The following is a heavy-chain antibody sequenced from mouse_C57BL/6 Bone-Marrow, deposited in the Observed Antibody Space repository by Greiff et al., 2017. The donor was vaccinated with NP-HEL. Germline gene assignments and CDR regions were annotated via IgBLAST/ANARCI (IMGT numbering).Heavy chain of an antibody. CDR2: IDPSDSYT. CDR1: GYTFTSYW. J-gene: IGHJ2*01. CDR3: AREGLGGAFDY. V-gene: IGHV1-69*01. Sequence: QVQLQQSGAELVMPGASVKLSCKASGYTFTSYWMHWVKQRPGQGLEWIGEIDPSDSYTKYNQKLKGKSTLTVDKSSSTAYMQLSSLTSEDSAVYYCAREGLGGAFDYWGQGTTLTVSS. D-gene: IGHD4-1*01.